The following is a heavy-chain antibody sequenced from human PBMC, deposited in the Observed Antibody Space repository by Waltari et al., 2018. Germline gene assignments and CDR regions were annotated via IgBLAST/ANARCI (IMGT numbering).Heavy chain of an antibody. Sequence: QLQLQESGPGLVKPSETLSLTCTVSGGSISSSSYYWGWIRQPPGKGLEWIGSIYYSGSTYYNPSLKSRVTISVDTSKNQFSLKLSSVTAADTAVYYCALWYLGPYYFDYWGQGTLVTVSS. CDR2: IYYSGST. V-gene: IGHV4-39*01. CDR3: ALWYLGPYYFDY. J-gene: IGHJ4*02. D-gene: IGHD6-13*01. CDR1: GGSISSSSYY.